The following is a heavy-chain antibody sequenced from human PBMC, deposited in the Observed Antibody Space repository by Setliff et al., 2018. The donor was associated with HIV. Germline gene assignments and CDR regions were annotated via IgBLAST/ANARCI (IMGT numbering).Heavy chain of an antibody. J-gene: IGHJ4*02. V-gene: IGHV3-30*02. CDR2: IRSDGSNK. Sequence: GASLKISCATSGLTFSNCGMHWVRQAPGKGLEWVASIRSDGSNKYYADSVTGRFTISRDDSKNTLYLQMNSLRAEDTAVYYCAKDKGQKYADYWGQGTMVTVSS. D-gene: IGHD3-10*01. CDR3: AKDKGQKYADY. CDR1: GLTFSNCG.